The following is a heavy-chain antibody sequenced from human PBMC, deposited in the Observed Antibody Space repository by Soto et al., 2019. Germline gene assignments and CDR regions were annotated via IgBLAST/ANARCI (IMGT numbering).Heavy chain of an antibody. Sequence: SETLSVTCTVSGGSISSGGDYWSWIRQPPGKGLEWIGEINHSGSANYNPSLKSRVTISVDTSKNQFSLKLSSVTAADTAVYYCSRVDLGDGYNNPGGYFDYWGQGTLVTVSS. CDR3: SRVDLGDGYNNPGGYFDY. V-gene: IGHV4-39*07. CDR2: INHSGSA. CDR1: GGSISSGGDY. D-gene: IGHD5-12*01. J-gene: IGHJ4*01.